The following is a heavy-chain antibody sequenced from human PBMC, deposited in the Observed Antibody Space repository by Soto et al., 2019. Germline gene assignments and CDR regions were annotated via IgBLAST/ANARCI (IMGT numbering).Heavy chain of an antibody. CDR3: ARYPNYYDSSGYYYFDY. Sequence: PGESLKISCKGSGYSFTSYWISWVRQMPGKGLEWMGRIDPSDSYTNYSPSFQGHVTISADKSISTAYLQWSSLKASDTAMYYCARYPNYYDSSGYYYFDYWGQGTLVTVSS. V-gene: IGHV5-10-1*01. CDR2: IDPSDSYT. J-gene: IGHJ4*02. CDR1: GYSFTSYW. D-gene: IGHD3-22*01.